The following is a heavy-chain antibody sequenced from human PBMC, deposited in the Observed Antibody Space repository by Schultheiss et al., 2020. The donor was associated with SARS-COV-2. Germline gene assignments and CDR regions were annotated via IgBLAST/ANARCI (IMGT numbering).Heavy chain of an antibody. CDR2: ISYDGSNK. CDR1: GFTFSSYW. J-gene: IGHJ4*02. Sequence: GGSLRLSCAASGFTFSSYWMHWVRQAPGKGLVWVAVISYDGSNKYYADSVKGRFTISRDNAKNSLYLQMNSLRAEDTVVYYCAKDAYGDAVFDYWGQGTLVTVSS. V-gene: IGHV3-30*18. CDR3: AKDAYGDAVFDY. D-gene: IGHD4-17*01.